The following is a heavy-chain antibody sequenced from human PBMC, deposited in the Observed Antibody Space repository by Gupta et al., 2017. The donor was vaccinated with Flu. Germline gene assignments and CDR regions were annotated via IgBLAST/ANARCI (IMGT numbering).Heavy chain of an antibody. CDR3: AREGLDCVGGTCSNYFDP. CDR2: VYYSGPT. V-gene: IGHV4-59*01. J-gene: IGHJ5*02. D-gene: IGHD3-10*02. Sequence: FRQSPGKGLEWIGYVYYSGPTTYNPSFLSRATISADTLKNQFSLRLTSVTAADTAVYFCAREGLDCVGGTCSNYFDPWGQGPLVTVSA.